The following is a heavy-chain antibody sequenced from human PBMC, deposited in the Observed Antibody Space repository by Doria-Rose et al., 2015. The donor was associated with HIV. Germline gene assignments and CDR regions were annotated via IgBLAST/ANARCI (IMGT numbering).Heavy chain of an antibody. D-gene: IGHD3-16*01. CDR1: GASISSDNY. CDR3: VMMPHY. Sequence: QVQLQESGPGLVKPSETLSLTCTVSGASISSDNYWGWIRQPPGKGLEWIGSYYSSGRTYYNPSLKSRDTISADTSKNQFSLNLSSLTAADTAVYYCVMMPHYWGQGTLVTVSS. V-gene: IGHV4-38-2*02. CDR2: YYSSGRT. J-gene: IGHJ4*02.